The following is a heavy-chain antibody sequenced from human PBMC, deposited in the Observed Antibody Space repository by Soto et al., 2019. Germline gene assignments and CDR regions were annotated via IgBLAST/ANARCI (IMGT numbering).Heavy chain of an antibody. J-gene: IGHJ4*02. D-gene: IGHD3-22*01. CDR2: FYSSGSP. CDR3: AREVYYDSSGIGFDS. CDR1: GGSLSGYY. V-gene: IGHV4-59*01. Sequence: SETLSLTCTVSGGSLSGYYWSWIRQPPGKGLEWIGDFYSSGSPHHNPSLKNRVSISEDRSKNEFSLKLSSVTAADTAIYYCAREVYYDSSGIGFDSCGQVYLVTVSS.